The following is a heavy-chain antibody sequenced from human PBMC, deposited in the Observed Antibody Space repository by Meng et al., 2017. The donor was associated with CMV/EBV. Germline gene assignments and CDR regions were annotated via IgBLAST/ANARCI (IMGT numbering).Heavy chain of an antibody. J-gene: IGHJ4*02. CDR1: GFNSNAYW. V-gene: IGHV3-7*01. Sequence: GSLKISCVASGFNSNAYWMTWVRQVPGKALEWVAIIKQDGTEKYYVPSVKGRFIISRDNAKSSLYLQMNDLRVEDTAVYYCATTTNGCFDNWGQGALVTVSS. CDR3: ATTTNGCFDN. D-gene: IGHD2-8*01. CDR2: IKQDGTEK.